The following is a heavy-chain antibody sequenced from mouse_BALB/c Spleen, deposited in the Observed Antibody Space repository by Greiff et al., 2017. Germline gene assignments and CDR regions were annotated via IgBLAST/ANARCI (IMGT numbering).Heavy chain of an antibody. Sequence: QVQLQQPGAELVKPGASVKMSCKASGYTFTSYWMHWVKQRPGQGLEWIGVIDPSDSYTSYNQKFKGKATLTVDTSSSTAYMQLSSLTSEDSAVYYCTRSRYYGSSGDFDYWGQGTTLTVAS. D-gene: IGHD1-1*01. CDR2: IDPSDSYT. J-gene: IGHJ2*01. CDR1: GYTFTSYW. V-gene: IGHV1S127*01. CDR3: TRSRYYGSSGDFDY.